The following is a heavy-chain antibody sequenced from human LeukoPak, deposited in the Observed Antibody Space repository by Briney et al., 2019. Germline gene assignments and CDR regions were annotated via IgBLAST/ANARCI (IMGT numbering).Heavy chain of an antibody. CDR3: AKGTTDYGSGYGMDV. D-gene: IGHD3-10*01. CDR1: GGTFSGYA. CDR2: IIPIFGTA. V-gene: IGHV1-69*13. J-gene: IGHJ6*04. Sequence: GASVKVSCKASGGTFSGYAISWVRQAPGQGLEWMGGIIPIFGTANYAQKFQGRVTITADESTSTAYMELNSLTAEDTAVYYCAKGTTDYGSGYGMDVWGKGTTVIVSS.